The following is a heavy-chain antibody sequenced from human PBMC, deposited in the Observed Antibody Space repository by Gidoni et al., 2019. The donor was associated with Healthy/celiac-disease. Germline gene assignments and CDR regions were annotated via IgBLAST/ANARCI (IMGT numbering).Heavy chain of an antibody. CDR3: ARFVVVVAATSYFDY. CDR2: IYHSGRT. V-gene: IGHV4-4*02. Sequence: QVQLQESGPGLVKPSGTLSLTCAVSGGSISSSNWWSWVRQPPGKGLEWIGEIYHSGRTNYNPSLKSRVTISVDKSKNQFSLKLSSVTAADTAVYYCARFVVVVAATSYFDYWGQGTLVTVSS. D-gene: IGHD2-15*01. J-gene: IGHJ4*02. CDR1: GGSISSSNW.